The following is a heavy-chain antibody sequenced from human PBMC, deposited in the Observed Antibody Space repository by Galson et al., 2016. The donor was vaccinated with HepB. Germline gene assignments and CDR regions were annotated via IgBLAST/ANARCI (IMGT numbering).Heavy chain of an antibody. V-gene: IGHV4-39*07. Sequence: SETLSLTCTVSGGSISSSRYYWGWIRQPPGKGLEWIGNIYYSGTTYYNPSLKSRVTISLDTSKKQFSLTLRSVTAADTAVYYCAREDFSSSWYGDGFDIWGQGTMVTVSS. CDR1: GGSISSSRYY. CDR3: AREDFSSSWYGDGFDI. D-gene: IGHD6-13*01. CDR2: IYYSGTT. J-gene: IGHJ3*02.